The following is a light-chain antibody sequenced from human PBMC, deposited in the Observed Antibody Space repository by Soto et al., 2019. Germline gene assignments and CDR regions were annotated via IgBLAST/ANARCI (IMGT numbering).Light chain of an antibody. J-gene: IGKJ4*01. CDR3: HQYNGWPST. Sequence: RVMTQFPVTLSASPGERATLSCRASHSVGSDLAWYQQKPGQPPRLLIYAVSTRAPDVPARFRGGGFETEFTLTISSLQSDDFAIYFCHQYNGWPSTFGGGTKVEL. CDR1: HSVGSD. CDR2: AVS. V-gene: IGKV3-15*01.